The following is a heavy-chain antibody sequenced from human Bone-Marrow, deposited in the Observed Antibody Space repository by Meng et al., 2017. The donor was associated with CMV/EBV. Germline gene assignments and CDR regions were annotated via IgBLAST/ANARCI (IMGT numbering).Heavy chain of an antibody. CDR3: ARGGTSVLRFLEWSPLGY. V-gene: IGHV1-8*03. D-gene: IGHD3-3*01. J-gene: IGHJ4*02. Sequence: TFTSYDINWVRQATGQGLEWMGWMNPNSGNTGYAQKFQGRVTITRNTSISTAYMELSSLRSEDTAVYYCARGGTSVLRFLEWSPLGYWGQGTLVTVSS. CDR1: TFTSYD. CDR2: MNPNSGNT.